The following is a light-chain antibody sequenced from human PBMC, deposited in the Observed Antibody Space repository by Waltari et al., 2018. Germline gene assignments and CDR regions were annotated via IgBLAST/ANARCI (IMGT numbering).Light chain of an antibody. V-gene: IGLV1-47*01. Sequence: QSVLTQPPSASGTPGQRVTISCSGSRSNIGSNYVYWYQQPPGTAPKLLIYRNKPRPSGVPDRFSGSKSGTSASLAISGLRSEDEADYYCAAWDDSLSGRVFGGGTKVTVL. CDR2: RNK. J-gene: IGLJ3*02. CDR1: RSNIGSNY. CDR3: AAWDDSLSGRV.